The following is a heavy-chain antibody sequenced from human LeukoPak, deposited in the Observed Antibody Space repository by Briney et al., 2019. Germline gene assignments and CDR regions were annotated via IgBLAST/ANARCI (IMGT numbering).Heavy chain of an antibody. V-gene: IGHV4-30-4*08. CDR3: ARGHDYFDY. CDR2: IYYSGNT. CDR1: GDSISSGDYY. J-gene: IGHJ4*02. Sequence: SESLSLTCTVSGDSISSGDYYWSWIRQPPGKGLEWIGYIYYSGNTYYNPSLQSRVTISVDTSKNQFSLNLSSVTAADTAVFYCARGHDYFDYWGQGTLVTVSS.